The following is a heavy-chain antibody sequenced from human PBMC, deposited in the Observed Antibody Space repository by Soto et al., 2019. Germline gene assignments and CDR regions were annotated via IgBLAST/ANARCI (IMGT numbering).Heavy chain of an antibody. D-gene: IGHD6-6*01. CDR3: AKASDGGWPYYFDS. J-gene: IGHJ4*02. V-gene: IGHV3-23*01. Sequence: PGGSLRLSCVGSGFSFNPYVMAWVRQAPGKGLEWVSAIRSNTAITYYPDSMRGRFTISRVNSENTIFLQMNDLRVEDSAVYFCAKASDGGWPYYFDSWGQGTLVTVSS. CDR1: GFSFNPYV. CDR2: IRSNTAIT.